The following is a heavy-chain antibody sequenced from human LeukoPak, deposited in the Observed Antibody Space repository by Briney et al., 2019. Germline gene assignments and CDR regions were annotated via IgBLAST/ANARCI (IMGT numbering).Heavy chain of an antibody. Sequence: NPSETLSLTCTVSGGSISSGSYYWSWIRQPAGKGLEWIGRIYTSGSTNYNPSLKSRVTISVDTSKNQLSLKLSSVTAADTAVYYCARVPSYGPFDYWGQGTLVTVSS. J-gene: IGHJ4*02. CDR1: GGSISSGSYY. D-gene: IGHD5-18*01. V-gene: IGHV4-61*02. CDR2: IYTSGST. CDR3: ARVPSYGPFDY.